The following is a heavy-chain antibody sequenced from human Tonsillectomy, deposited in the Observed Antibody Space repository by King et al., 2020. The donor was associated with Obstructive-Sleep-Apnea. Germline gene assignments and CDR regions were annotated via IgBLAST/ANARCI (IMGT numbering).Heavy chain of an antibody. CDR1: GFTFSSYA. CDR3: ARDGLGEYCSGGSCYSAYYFDY. J-gene: IGHJ4*02. Sequence: VQLVESGGGVVQPGRSLRLSCAASGFTFSSYAMHWVRQAPGKGLEWVAVISYDGSNKYYADSVKGRFTISRDNSKNTLYLQMNSLRAEDTAVYYCARDGLGEYCSGGSCYSAYYFDYWGQGTLVTVSS. CDR2: ISYDGSNK. D-gene: IGHD2-15*01. V-gene: IGHV3-30*04.